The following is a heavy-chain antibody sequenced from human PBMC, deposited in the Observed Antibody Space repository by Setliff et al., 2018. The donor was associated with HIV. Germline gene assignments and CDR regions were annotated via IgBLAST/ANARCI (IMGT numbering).Heavy chain of an antibody. D-gene: IGHD6-19*01. V-gene: IGHV1-69*10. CDR2: IIPILGIA. CDR3: ARGAIAVAGGFFDY. J-gene: IGHJ4*02. Sequence: ASVKVSCKASGGTFSSYAISWVRQAPGQGLEWMGGIIPILGIANYAQKFQGRVTITADKSTSTAYMELSSLRSEDTAVYYCARGAIAVAGGFFDYWGQGTLVTVSS. CDR1: GGTFSSYA.